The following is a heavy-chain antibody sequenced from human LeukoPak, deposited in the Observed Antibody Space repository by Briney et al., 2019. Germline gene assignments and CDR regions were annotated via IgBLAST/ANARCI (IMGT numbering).Heavy chain of an antibody. J-gene: IGHJ6*03. V-gene: IGHV1-8*02. CDR3: ARSRRGYYMDV. Sequence: ASVKVSCKASGYTFSNFDVNCVRQAPGQGLEWMAWMNPGSGDTGYEGKFQARLTMSSNTSITTASMELSSLTSEDTAVYYCARSRRGYYMDVWGKGTTVIVSS. CDR2: MNPGSGDT. CDR1: GYTFSNFD.